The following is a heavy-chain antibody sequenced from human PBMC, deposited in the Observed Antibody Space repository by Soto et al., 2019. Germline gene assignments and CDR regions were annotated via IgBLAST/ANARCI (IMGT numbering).Heavy chain of an antibody. J-gene: IGHJ4*02. V-gene: IGHV3-30*18. Sequence: QVQLVESGGGVVQPGRSLRLSCAASGFTFSNYGMHWVRQAPGKGLEWVAVTSYDGSNSYYADSVKGRFTISRDNSKKTLYLQMNSVRAEDTAVYYFAKDWEQWLAFLDSWGPGTLVTVSS. D-gene: IGHD6-19*01. CDR2: TSYDGSNS. CDR1: GFTFSNYG. CDR3: AKDWEQWLAFLDS.